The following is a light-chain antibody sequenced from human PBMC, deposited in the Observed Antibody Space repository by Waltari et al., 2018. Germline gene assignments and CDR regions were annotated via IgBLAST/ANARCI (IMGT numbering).Light chain of an antibody. V-gene: IGLV1-44*01. CDR1: SPNIASNT. J-gene: IGLJ1*01. Sequence: QSVLTQPPSASGTPGQRVTISSPGSSPNIASNTVNWYQQLPGTAPKLLIYSNNQRPSGVPDRFSGSKSGTSASLAISGLQSEDEADYYCAAWDDSLNGYVFGTGTKVTVL. CDR3: AAWDDSLNGYV. CDR2: SNN.